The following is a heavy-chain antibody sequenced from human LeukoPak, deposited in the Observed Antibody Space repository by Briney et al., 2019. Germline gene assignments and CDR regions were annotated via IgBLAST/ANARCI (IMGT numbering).Heavy chain of an antibody. CDR2: IYPGDSDT. Sequence: GESLQISCKGSGYSFTSYWIGWVRQMPGKGLEWMGIIYPGDSDTRYSPSFQGQVTISADKSISTAYLQWSCLKASDTAMYYCARQMPPTSYYYDSSGYYCDYWGQGTLVTVSS. D-gene: IGHD3-22*01. CDR3: ARQMPPTSYYYDSSGYYCDY. V-gene: IGHV5-51*01. CDR1: GYSFTSYW. J-gene: IGHJ4*02.